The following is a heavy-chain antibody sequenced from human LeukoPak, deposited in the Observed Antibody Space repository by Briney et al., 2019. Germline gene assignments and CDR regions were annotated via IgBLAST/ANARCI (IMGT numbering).Heavy chain of an antibody. V-gene: IGHV4-34*01. CDR1: GGSFSGYY. D-gene: IGHD3-10*01. CDR2: INHSGST. Sequence: PSETLSLTCAVYGGSFSGYYWSWIRQPPGKGLEWIGEINHSGSTNYNPSLKSRVTISVDTSKNQFSLKLSSVTAADTAVYYCARTHLGTNGGFDYWGQGTLVTASS. J-gene: IGHJ4*02. CDR3: ARTHLGTNGGFDY.